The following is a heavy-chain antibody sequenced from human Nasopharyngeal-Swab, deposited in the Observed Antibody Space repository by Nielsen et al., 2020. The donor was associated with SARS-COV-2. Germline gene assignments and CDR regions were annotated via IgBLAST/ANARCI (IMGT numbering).Heavy chain of an antibody. CDR1: GFTFSDYY. CDR2: ISSSGSTI. CDR3: ASSQAYNWNDSDAFDI. V-gene: IGHV3-11*04. J-gene: IGHJ3*02. Sequence: GGSLRLSCAASGFTFSDYYMSWIRQAPGKGLEWVSYISSSGSTIYYVDSVKGRFTISRDNAKNSLYLQMNSLRAEDTAVYYCASSQAYNWNDSDAFDIWGQGTMVTVSS. D-gene: IGHD1-1*01.